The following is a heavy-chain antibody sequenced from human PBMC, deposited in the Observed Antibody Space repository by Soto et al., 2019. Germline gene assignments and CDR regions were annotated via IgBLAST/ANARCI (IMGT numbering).Heavy chain of an antibody. Sequence: PSETLSLTCAVSGFSIISGYYLVWIRQPPGKVLEWIGSIYHSGSTYYNPSLKSRVTISVDTSKDQFSLKLSSVTSADTAVYYCARLGTTVTNFDYWGQGTLVPVSS. V-gene: IGHV4-38-2*01. CDR2: IYHSGST. D-gene: IGHD4-17*01. CDR3: ARLGTTVTNFDY. J-gene: IGHJ4*02. CDR1: GFSIISGYY.